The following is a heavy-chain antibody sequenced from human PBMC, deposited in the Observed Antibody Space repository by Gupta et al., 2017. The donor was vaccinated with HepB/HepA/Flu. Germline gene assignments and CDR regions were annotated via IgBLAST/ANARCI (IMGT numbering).Heavy chain of an antibody. V-gene: IGHV3-30*18. CDR3: AKTTPGGWLGY. Sequence: QVQLVESGGGVVQPGRSLRLSCAASGFTFSSYGMHWVRQAPGKGLEWVAVISYDGSNKYYADSVKGRFTISRDNSKNTLYLQMNSLRAEDTAVYYCAKTTPGGWLGYWGQGTLVTVSS. D-gene: IGHD6-19*01. CDR2: ISYDGSNK. CDR1: GFTFSSYG. J-gene: IGHJ4*02.